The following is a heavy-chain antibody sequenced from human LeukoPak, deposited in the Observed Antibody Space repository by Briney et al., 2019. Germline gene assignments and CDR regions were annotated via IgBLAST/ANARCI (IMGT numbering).Heavy chain of an antibody. Sequence: PGGSLRLSCAASGFTFSSYSMNWVRQAPGKGLEWVSYISSSSTIYYADSVKGRFTISRDNAKNSLYLQMNSLRAEDTAVYYCARGLYGDYVSDYWGQGTLVTVSS. J-gene: IGHJ4*02. V-gene: IGHV3-48*01. D-gene: IGHD4-17*01. CDR2: ISSSSTI. CDR3: ARGLYGDYVSDY. CDR1: GFTFSSYS.